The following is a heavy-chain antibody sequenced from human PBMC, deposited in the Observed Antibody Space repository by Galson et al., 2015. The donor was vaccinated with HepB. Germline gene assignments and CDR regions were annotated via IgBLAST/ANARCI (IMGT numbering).Heavy chain of an antibody. CDR2: INPSGGST. CDR1: GYTFTSYY. V-gene: IGHV1-46*01. D-gene: IGHD1-7*01. J-gene: IGHJ5*02. Sequence: SVKVSCKASGYTFTSYYMHWVRQAPGQGLEWMGIINPSGGSTSYAQKFQGRVTMTRDTSTSTVYMELSSLRSEDTAVYYCARGELELREYNWFDPWGQGTLVTVSS. CDR3: ARGELELREYNWFDP.